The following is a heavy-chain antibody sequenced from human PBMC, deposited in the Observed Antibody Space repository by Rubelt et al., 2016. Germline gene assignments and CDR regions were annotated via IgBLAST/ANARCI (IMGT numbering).Heavy chain of an antibody. CDR2: IWYDGSNK. D-gene: IGHD3-22*01. V-gene: IGHV3-30*19. CDR1: GFTFSSYG. CDR3: ARWRYYDSSGYSPFDY. J-gene: IGHJ4*02. Sequence: SGGGVVQPGRSLRLSCAASGFTFSSYGMHWVRQAPGKGLEWVAVIWYDGSNKYYADSVKGRFTISRDNSKNTLYLQMNSLRAEDTAVYYCARWRYYDSSGYSPFDYWGQGTLVTVSS.